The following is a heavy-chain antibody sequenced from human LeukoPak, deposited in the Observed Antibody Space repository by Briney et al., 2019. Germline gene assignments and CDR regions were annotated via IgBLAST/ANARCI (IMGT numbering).Heavy chain of an antibody. J-gene: IGHJ4*02. Sequence: ASVKVSCKASGYTFTGHYMQWVRQAPGQGLEWMGWVNPNSGGTNYAQKFQGRVTMTRDTSISTAYMEVSRLRSDDTAVYYCARGSPSAWDYGDLAFDYWGQGTLLTVSS. CDR3: ARGSPSAWDYGDLAFDY. CDR2: VNPNSGGT. D-gene: IGHD4-17*01. V-gene: IGHV1-2*02. CDR1: GYTFTGHY.